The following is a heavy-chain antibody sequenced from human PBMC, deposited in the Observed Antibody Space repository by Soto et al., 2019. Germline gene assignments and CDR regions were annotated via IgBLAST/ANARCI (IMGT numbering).Heavy chain of an antibody. D-gene: IGHD5-18*01. CDR2: IDAGNGHT. V-gene: IGHV1-3*01. Sequence: ASVKVSCKASGYTFNNYALHWLRQAPGQRLEWMGWIDAGNGHTQYSQRFQDRVTITRDTSASTAYMELSSLTSEDTAVYYCARKGQYSYGYWGQGTQVTVSS. CDR3: ARKGQYSYGY. J-gene: IGHJ4*02. CDR1: GYTFNNYA.